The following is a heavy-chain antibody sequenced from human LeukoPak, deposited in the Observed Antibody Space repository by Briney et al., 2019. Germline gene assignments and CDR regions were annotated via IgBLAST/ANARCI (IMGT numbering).Heavy chain of an antibody. V-gene: IGHV3-33*01. J-gene: IGHJ3*02. D-gene: IGHD4-23*01. Sequence: PGGSLRLSCAASGFTFSSYGMHWVRQAPGKGLEWVAVIWYDGSNKYYADSVKGRFTISRDNPKNTLYLQMNSLRAEDTAVYYCARSTRTVAATGAFDIWGQGTMVTVSS. CDR1: GFTFSSYG. CDR2: IWYDGSNK. CDR3: ARSTRTVAATGAFDI.